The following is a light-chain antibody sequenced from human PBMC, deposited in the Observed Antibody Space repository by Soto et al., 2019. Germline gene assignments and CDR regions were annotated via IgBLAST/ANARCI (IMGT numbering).Light chain of an antibody. V-gene: IGLV1-44*01. CDR2: SNN. CDR3: AAWDDSLSGDV. J-gene: IGLJ1*01. Sequence: QLVLTQPPSASGTPGQRVTISCSGSSSNIGGNAVNWYQQLPGTTPKLLIYSNNQRPSGVPDRFSGSKSGTSASLAISGLQSEDEADYYCAAWDDSLSGDVFGTGTKLTVL. CDR1: SSNIGGNA.